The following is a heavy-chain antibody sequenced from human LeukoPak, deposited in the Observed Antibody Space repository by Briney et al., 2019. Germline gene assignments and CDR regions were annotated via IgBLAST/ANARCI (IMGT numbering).Heavy chain of an antibody. CDR3: ARAAAPWSGLDY. CDR1: GGSISSSSYY. CDR2: IYYSGST. J-gene: IGHJ4*02. Sequence: SETLSLTCTVSGGSISSSSYYWGWIRQPPGKGLEWIGSIYYSGSTYYNPSLKSRVTISVDTSKNQFSLKLSSVTAADTAVYYCARAAAPWSGLDYWGQGTLVTVSS. D-gene: IGHD3-3*01. V-gene: IGHV4-39*01.